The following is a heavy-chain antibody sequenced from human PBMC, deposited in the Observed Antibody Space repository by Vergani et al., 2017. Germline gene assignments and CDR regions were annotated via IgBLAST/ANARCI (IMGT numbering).Heavy chain of an antibody. D-gene: IGHD3-3*01. CDR3: ARGGHTIFGVVIPDYYYMDV. CDR2: INAGNGNT. V-gene: IGHV1-3*01. J-gene: IGHJ6*03. Sequence: VQLVESGAEVKKPGASVKVSCKASGYTFTSYAMHWVRQAPGQRLEWMGWINAGNGNTKYSQKFQGRVTITRDTSASTAYMELSSLRSEDTAVYYCARGGHTIFGVVIPDYYYMDVWGKGP. CDR1: GYTFTSYA.